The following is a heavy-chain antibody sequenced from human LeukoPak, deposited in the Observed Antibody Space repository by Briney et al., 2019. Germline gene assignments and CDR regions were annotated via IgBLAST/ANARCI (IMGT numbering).Heavy chain of an antibody. J-gene: IGHJ4*02. CDR2: ISGTGDYT. CDR1: GFTFTSYA. CDR3: AREPGTTLLTRLYL. V-gene: IGHV3-23*01. D-gene: IGHD3-16*01. Sequence: GGSLRLSCAASGFTFTSYALSWVRQAPGKGLEWVSGISGTGDYTSYADSVKGRFAISRDNSKNTLYLQLNSLRAEDTAVYYCAREPGTTLLTRLYLWGQGTLVTVSS.